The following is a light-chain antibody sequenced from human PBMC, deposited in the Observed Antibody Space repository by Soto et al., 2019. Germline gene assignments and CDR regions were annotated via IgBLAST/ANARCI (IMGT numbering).Light chain of an antibody. CDR3: QQYNNWPPIT. Sequence: EVVLTQSPATLSVSPGERATLSCRASQSVSSNLAWYRQKPGQAPRLLIYGASTRATGIPARFSGSGSGTEFTLTISSLQSEDFAVYYCQQYNNWPPITFGQGTRLEIK. CDR2: GAS. J-gene: IGKJ5*01. V-gene: IGKV3-15*01. CDR1: QSVSSN.